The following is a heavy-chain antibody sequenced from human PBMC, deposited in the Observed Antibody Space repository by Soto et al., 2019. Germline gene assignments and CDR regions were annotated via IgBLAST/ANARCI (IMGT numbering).Heavy chain of an antibody. Sequence: QVQLQESGPGLVKPSQTLSLTCTVSGGSISSGGYYWTWIRQHPGKGLEFIGYIYYTGSTYCNPSLKGRVIISVDTSKNQFSLKLGSVTGADTAVYYCARAEDDYVWGSYRSEYFQHWGQGTLVTVSS. CDR3: ARAEDDYVWGSYRSEYFQH. D-gene: IGHD3-16*02. V-gene: IGHV4-31*03. CDR1: GGSISSGGYY. J-gene: IGHJ1*01. CDR2: IYYTGST.